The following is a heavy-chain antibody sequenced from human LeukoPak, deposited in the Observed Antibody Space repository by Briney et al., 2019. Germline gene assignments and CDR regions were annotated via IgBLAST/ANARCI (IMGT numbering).Heavy chain of an antibody. D-gene: IGHD2-15*01. Sequence: PSETLSLTCTVSGGSISSSSYYWGWIRQPPGKGLEWIGSIYYSGSTYYNPSLKSRVTISVDKSKNQFSLKLSSVTAADTAVYYCARDWHCSGGSCYPPSDYYYYYGMDVWGQGTTVTVSS. CDR3: ARDWHCSGGSCYPPSDYYYYYGMDV. CDR2: IYYSGST. J-gene: IGHJ6*02. CDR1: GGSISSSSYY. V-gene: IGHV4-39*07.